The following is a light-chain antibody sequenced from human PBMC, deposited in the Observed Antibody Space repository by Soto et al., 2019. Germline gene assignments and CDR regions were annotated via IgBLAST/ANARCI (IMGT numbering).Light chain of an antibody. CDR1: SSDVGGYNY. CDR2: EVS. V-gene: IGLV2-14*03. J-gene: IGLJ1*01. Sequence: QSALTQPASVSGSPGQSITISCTGTSSDVGGYNYVSWYQQHPGKAPKLMIYEVSNRPSGVSHRFSGSKSGNTASLTISGLQAEDEADYYCSSYASSSTSFGTATKLTVL. CDR3: SSYASSSTS.